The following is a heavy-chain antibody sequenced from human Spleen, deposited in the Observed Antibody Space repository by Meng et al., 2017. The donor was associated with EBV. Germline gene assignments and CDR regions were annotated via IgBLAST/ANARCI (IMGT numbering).Heavy chain of an antibody. D-gene: IGHD5/OR15-5a*01. J-gene: IGHJ4*02. CDR2: VNPSDGST. Sequence: RVLSVAAGSKPGATGKVVCKAFESSFNNYTNHWVRQAPRQGLEWIGLVNPSDGSTTYEQKFQGRVSMTRDTSTSTLYMELDSLKSDDTAVYYCARAIEMTIVFSPYFDSWGQGTLVTVSS. CDR1: ESSFNNYT. V-gene: IGHV1-46*02. CDR3: ARAIEMTIVFSPYFDS.